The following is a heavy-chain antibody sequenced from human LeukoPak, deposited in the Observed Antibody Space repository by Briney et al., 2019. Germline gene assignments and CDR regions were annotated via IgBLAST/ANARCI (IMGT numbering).Heavy chain of an antibody. CDR1: GFTFSSYS. CDR2: ISSSSSYI. Sequence: GGSLRLACAASGFTFSSYSMNWVRQAPGKGLEWVSSISSSSSYIYYTDSVKGRFTLSRDNAKKSLYLQMNSLRAEDTAVYYCARAPHPYCSGGNCIYFDYWGQGTLVTVSS. V-gene: IGHV3-21*01. D-gene: IGHD2-15*01. J-gene: IGHJ4*02. CDR3: ARAPHPYCSGGNCIYFDY.